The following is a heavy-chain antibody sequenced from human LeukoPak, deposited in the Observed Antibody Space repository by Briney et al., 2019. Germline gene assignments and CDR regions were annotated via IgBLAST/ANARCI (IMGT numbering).Heavy chain of an antibody. CDR2: IIASGATT. Sequence: PGGSLRLSCAASGFTFSSYGMSWVRQSPGKGLEWVSAIIASGATTYHADSVKGRFTISRDNSKNSLYLQMNSLRAEDTAVYFCAKGRSPSSYSPLDFWGQGTLVTVSS. V-gene: IGHV3-23*01. J-gene: IGHJ4*02. D-gene: IGHD2-2*01. CDR3: AKGRSPSSYSPLDF. CDR1: GFTFSSYG.